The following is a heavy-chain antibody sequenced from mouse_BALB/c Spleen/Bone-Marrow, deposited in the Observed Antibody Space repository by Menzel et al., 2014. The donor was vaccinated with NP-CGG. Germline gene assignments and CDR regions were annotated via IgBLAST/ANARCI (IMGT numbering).Heavy chain of an antibody. CDR2: IRNKANGYTT. D-gene: IGHD4-1*02. CDR3: ARTTGTPYLDY. Sequence: EVKVVESGGGLVQPGGSLRLSCTTSGFTFTDYYMSWVRQPPGKALEWLGFIRNKANGYTTEYSASVKGRFTISRDSSQSILYLQMNTLRAEDSATYYCARTTGTPYLDYWGQGTTLTVSS. V-gene: IGHV7-3*02. CDR1: GFTFTDYY. J-gene: IGHJ2*01.